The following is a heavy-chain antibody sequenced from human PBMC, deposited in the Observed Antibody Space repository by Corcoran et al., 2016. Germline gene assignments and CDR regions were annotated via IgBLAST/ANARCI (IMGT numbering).Heavy chain of an antibody. Sequence: EVQLLESGGGLVQPGGSLRLSCAASGFTFSSYAMSWVRQAPGKGLEWVSAISGSGGSTYYADSVKGRFTISRDNSKNTLYLQMNSLRAEDTAVYYCAKEGKITMIVVGITAAYFDYWGQGTLVTVSS. CDR3: AKEGKITMIVVGITAAYFDY. V-gene: IGHV3-23*01. J-gene: IGHJ4*02. D-gene: IGHD3-22*01. CDR1: GFTFSSYA. CDR2: ISGSGGST.